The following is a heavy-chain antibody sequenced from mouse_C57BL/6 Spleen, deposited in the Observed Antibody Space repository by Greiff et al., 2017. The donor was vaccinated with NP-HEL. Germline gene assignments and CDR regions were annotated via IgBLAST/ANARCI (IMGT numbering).Heavy chain of an antibody. D-gene: IGHD2-3*01. V-gene: IGHV1-80*01. Sequence: QVQLQQSWAELVKPGASVKISCKASGYAFSSYWMNWVKQRPGKGLEWIGQIYPGDGDTNYNGKFKGKATLTADKSSSTAYMQLSSLTSEDSAVYFCARSEIYDGYHWYFDVWGTGTTVTVSS. CDR1: GYAFSSYW. CDR3: ARSEIYDGYHWYFDV. CDR2: IYPGDGDT. J-gene: IGHJ1*03.